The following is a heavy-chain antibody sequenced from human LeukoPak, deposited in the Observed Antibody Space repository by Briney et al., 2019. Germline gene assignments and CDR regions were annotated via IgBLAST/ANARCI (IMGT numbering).Heavy chain of an antibody. D-gene: IGHD6-19*01. CDR3: ASLGGIAVAGIHFDY. J-gene: IGHJ4*02. CDR1: GASITLTSYY. CDR2: IYYSGST. V-gene: IGHV4-39*01. Sequence: TSETLSLTCTVSGASITLTSYYWGWIRQPPGKGLEWIGSIYYSGSTYYNPSLKSRVTISVDTSKNQFSLKLSSVTAADTAVYYCASLGGIAVAGIHFDYWGQGTLVTVSS.